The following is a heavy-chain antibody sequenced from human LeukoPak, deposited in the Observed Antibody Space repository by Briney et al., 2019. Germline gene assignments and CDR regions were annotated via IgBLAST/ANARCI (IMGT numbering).Heavy chain of an antibody. J-gene: IGHJ6*03. V-gene: IGHV3-30*02. CDR2: IRYDGSNK. CDR1: GFTFSSYG. D-gene: IGHD6-6*01. CDR3: AKTGIAARRPKYYYYYMDV. Sequence: GGSLRLSCAASGFTFSSYGMHWVRQAPGKGLEWVAFIRYDGSNKYHADSVKGRFTISRDNSKNTLYLQMNSLRAEDTAVYYCAKTGIAARRPKYYYYYMDVWGKGTTVTVSS.